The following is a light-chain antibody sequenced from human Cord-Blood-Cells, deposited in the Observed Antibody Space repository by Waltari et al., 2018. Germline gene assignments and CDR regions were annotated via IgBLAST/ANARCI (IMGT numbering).Light chain of an antibody. Sequence: QSALTQPPSASGSPGQSVTISCTGTSSYVGGSNYVSWYQQHPGKAPKLMIYEVSKRPSGVPDRFSGSKPGNTASLTVAGLQAEDEADYYCSSYAGSNVVFGGGTKLTVL. CDR1: SSYVGGSNY. CDR2: EVS. CDR3: SSYAGSNVV. J-gene: IGLJ2*01. V-gene: IGLV2-8*01.